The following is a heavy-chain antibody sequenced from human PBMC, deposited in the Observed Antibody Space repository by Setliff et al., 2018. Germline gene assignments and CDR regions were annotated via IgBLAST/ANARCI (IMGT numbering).Heavy chain of an antibody. V-gene: IGHV4-39*01. CDR2: IYYSGST. Sequence: SLTCTVSGGSISSSSYYWGWIRQPPGKGLEWIGSIYYSGSTYYNPSLKSRVTISVDTSKNQFSLKLSSVTAADTAVYYCARRIRSGSYWSGAFDIWGQGTMVTVSS. CDR1: GGSISSSSYY. J-gene: IGHJ3*02. D-gene: IGHD1-26*01. CDR3: ARRIRSGSYWSGAFDI.